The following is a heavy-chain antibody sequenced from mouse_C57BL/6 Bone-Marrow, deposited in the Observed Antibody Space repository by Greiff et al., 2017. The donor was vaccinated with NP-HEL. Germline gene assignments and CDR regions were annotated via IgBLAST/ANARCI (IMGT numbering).Heavy chain of an antibody. CDR2: IDPEDGET. V-gene: IGHV14-2*01. CDR3: SRRECYYRNPIAF. CDR1: GFNIKDYY. D-gene: IGHD2-5*01. J-gene: IGHJ3*01. Sequence: VRLQQSGAELVKPGASVKLSCTASGFNIKDYYMHWVKQRTEQGLEWIGRIDPEDGETKYAPKFQGKATITADTSSNTAYLQLSSLTSEDTAVFLLSRRECYYRNPIAFWGPGTLVTVSA.